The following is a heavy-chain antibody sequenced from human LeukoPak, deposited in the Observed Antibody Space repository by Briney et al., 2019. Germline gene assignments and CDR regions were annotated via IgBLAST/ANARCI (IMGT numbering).Heavy chain of an antibody. CDR3: ASRKYYYDSSGYYGVSDAFDI. V-gene: IGHV1-2*02. Sequence: ASVKVSCKASGYTFTGYYIHWVRQAPGQGLEWMGWINPNSGGTNYAQKFQGRVTMTRDTSISTAYMELSRLRSDDTAVYYCASRKYYYDSSGYYGVSDAFDIWGQGTMVTVSS. CDR2: INPNSGGT. J-gene: IGHJ3*02. D-gene: IGHD3-22*01. CDR1: GYTFTGYY.